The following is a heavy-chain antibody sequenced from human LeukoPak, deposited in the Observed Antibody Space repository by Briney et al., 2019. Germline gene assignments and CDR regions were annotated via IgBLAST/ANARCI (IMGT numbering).Heavy chain of an antibody. J-gene: IGHJ3*02. V-gene: IGHV1-2*02. CDR3: ASKITMVRGVIGAFDI. D-gene: IGHD3-10*01. Sequence: ASVKVSCNASGYTFTGYYMHWVRQAPGQGLEWMGWINPNSGGTNYAQKFQGRVTMTRDTSISTAYMELSRLRSDDTAVYYCASKITMVRGVIGAFDIWGQGTMVTVSS. CDR1: GYTFTGYY. CDR2: INPNSGGT.